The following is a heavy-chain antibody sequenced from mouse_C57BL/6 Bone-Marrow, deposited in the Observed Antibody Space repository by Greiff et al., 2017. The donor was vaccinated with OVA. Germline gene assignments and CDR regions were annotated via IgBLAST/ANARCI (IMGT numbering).Heavy chain of an antibody. V-gene: IGHV1-5*01. CDR1: GYTFTSYW. D-gene: IGHD2-5*01. Sequence: VQLQQSGTVLARPGASVKMSCKTSGYTFTSYWMHWVKQRPGQGLEWIVAIYPGNSDTSYNQKFKCKAKLTAVTSASTAYMELSSLTNEDSAVYYCTRSGYYSNYLFAYWGQGTLVTVSA. CDR3: TRSGYYSNYLFAY. J-gene: IGHJ3*01. CDR2: IYPGNSDT.